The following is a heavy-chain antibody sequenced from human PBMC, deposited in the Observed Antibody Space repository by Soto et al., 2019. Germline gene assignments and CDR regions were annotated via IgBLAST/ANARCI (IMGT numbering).Heavy chain of an antibody. CDR2: ITPILGIA. CDR3: AREPYGDYSGY. J-gene: IGHJ4*02. V-gene: IGHV1-69*08. D-gene: IGHD4-17*01. Sequence: QVQLVQSGAEVKKPGSSVKVSCKASGGTFSSYSINWVRQAPGQGLEWMGRITPILGIANYAQKFQGRVTIAEDKSTSTAYMELSSLRSEDTAVYYCAREPYGDYSGYWGQGTLVTVSS. CDR1: GGTFSSYS.